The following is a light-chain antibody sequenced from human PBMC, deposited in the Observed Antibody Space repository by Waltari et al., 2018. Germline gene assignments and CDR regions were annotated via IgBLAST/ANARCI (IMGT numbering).Light chain of an antibody. Sequence: QSALTQPASVSGSPGQSITISCTGSSSDVGGYNYVSWDQQYPGKVPKIMIYEVNNRPSGVSSRCSGSKSGNTASLTISGLQADDEADYYCSSFTSRHLYVFGTGTAVTVL. CDR2: EVN. CDR3: SSFTSRHLYV. V-gene: IGLV2-14*01. J-gene: IGLJ1*01. CDR1: SSDVGGYNY.